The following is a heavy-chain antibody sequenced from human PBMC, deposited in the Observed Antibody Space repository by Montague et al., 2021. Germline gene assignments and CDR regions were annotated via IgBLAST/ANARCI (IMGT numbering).Heavy chain of an antibody. Sequence: SLRLSCAASGFIFSNYAMSWVRLAPGEGLEWVSLIGGTSGVTTYADSVKGWFTISRDNSKSTLWLQLNSLRAEDTGVYYCANSGGGGGSPRWAYWGQGTLVTVS. CDR3: ANSGGGGGSPRWAY. J-gene: IGHJ4*02. CDR2: IGGTSGVT. D-gene: IGHD2-21*01. CDR1: GFIFSNYA. V-gene: IGHV3-23*01.